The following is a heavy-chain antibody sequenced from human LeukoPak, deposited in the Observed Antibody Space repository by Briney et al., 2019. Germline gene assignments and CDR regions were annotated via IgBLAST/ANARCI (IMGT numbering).Heavy chain of an antibody. CDR2: INPNSGDT. J-gene: IGHJ4*02. V-gene: IGHV1-2*04. CDR1: GYTFTGYY. D-gene: IGHD1-1*01. Sequence: GASVKVSCKASGYTFTGYYMHWVRQAPGQGLEWMGWINPNSGDTNYAQKFQGWVTMTRDTSISTAYMELSRLRSDDTAVYYCATAGRGTETTGQYFDYWGQGTLVTVSS. CDR3: ATAGRGTETTGQYFDY.